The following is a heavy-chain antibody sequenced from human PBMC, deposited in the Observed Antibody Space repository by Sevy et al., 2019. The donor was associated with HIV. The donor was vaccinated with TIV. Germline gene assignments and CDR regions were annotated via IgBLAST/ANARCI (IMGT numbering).Heavy chain of an antibody. CDR1: GGSISGLH. Sequence: SETLSLTCTVSGGSISGLHWSWIRQPPGKGLEWLGYIFYNGATSYNPSLTSRLTISVDTSKNQFFLRLGFVTAADTAVYYCARGPISGSNSLDSWGQGTLVTVSS. D-gene: IGHD1-26*01. CDR3: ARGPISGSNSLDS. CDR2: IFYNGAT. V-gene: IGHV4-59*11. J-gene: IGHJ4*02.